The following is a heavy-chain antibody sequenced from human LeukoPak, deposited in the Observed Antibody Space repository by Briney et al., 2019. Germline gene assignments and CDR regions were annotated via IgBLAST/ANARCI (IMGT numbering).Heavy chain of an antibody. CDR1: GYTFTSYG. CDR3: ARERYGSGSYYPTIIDY. D-gene: IGHD3-10*01. Sequence: ASVKVSCKASGYTFTSYGISWVRQAPGQGLEWMGWISAYNGNTNYAQKLQGRVTVTTDTSTSTAYMELRSLRSDDTAVYYCARERYGSGSYYPTIIDYWGQGTLVTVSS. J-gene: IGHJ4*02. V-gene: IGHV1-18*01. CDR2: ISAYNGNT.